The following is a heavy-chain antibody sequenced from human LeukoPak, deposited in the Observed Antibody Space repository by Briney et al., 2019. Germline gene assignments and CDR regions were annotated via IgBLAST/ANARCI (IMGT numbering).Heavy chain of an antibody. CDR3: ARLRKDSSGYYYFDY. Sequence: GESLQISCKGSGYSFTSYWLGWVRPMPGKGLEWMGIIYPGDSDTRYSPSFQGQVTISADKSISTAYLQWSSLKASDTAMYYCARLRKDSSGYYYFDYWGQGTLVTVSS. D-gene: IGHD3-22*01. CDR2: IYPGDSDT. CDR1: GYSFTSYW. V-gene: IGHV5-51*01. J-gene: IGHJ4*02.